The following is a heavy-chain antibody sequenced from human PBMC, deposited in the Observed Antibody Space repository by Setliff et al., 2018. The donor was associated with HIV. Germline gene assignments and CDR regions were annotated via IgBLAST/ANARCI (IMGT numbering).Heavy chain of an antibody. CDR3: ARARYGGFDH. CDR2: ISGYNGQT. V-gene: IGHV1-18*01. Sequence: GASVKVSCKASGYNFDSFAVIWVRQAPGQGLEWMGWISGYNGQTKDAQKFQGRLIMTTDTATSTSYMEMRSLRSDDTAIYYCARARYGGFDHWGQGSLGTVS. CDR1: GYNFDSFA. J-gene: IGHJ4*02. D-gene: IGHD3-16*01.